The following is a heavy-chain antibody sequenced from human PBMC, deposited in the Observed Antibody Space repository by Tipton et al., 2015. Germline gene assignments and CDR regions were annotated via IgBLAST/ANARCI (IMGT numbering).Heavy chain of an antibody. D-gene: IGHD6-6*01. V-gene: IGHV5-51*01. CDR3: ARHGSIGARQNWFDP. Sequence: QLVQSGAEVKKPGESLKISCKGSGYTFTNYWIGWVRQMPGKGLEWMGITYPGDSDTRYSSTFEGQVTISADKSISTAYLQWNSLKASDSGMYYCARHGSIGARQNWFDPWGQGTLVTVSS. CDR2: TYPGDSDT. J-gene: IGHJ5*02. CDR1: GYTFTNYW.